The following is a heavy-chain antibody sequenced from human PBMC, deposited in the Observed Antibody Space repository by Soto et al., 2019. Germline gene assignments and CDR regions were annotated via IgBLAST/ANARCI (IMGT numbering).Heavy chain of an antibody. CDR2: IFHNGST. Sequence: SETLSLTCAASGFSISTGYYWGWIRQPPGKGLEWIGSIFHNGSTYYNPSLKSRLTMSVDTSKNEFSLKLSSVTAADTAVYYCARPLSRTSSRFEQWGQGALVTVSS. V-gene: IGHV4-38-2*01. CDR3: ARPLSRTSSRFEQ. J-gene: IGHJ4*02. D-gene: IGHD3-3*01. CDR1: GFSISTGYY.